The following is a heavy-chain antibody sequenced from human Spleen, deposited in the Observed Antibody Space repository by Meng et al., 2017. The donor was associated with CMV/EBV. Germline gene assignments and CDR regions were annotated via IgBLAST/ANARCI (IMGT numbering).Heavy chain of an antibody. V-gene: IGHV4-30-4*08. Sequence: HVQLEWSGPGLVKPSQTLSLTCTVSGGSISSGDSYWGWIRQPPGKGLEWIGYIYYSGSTYYNPSLKSRVTISVDTSKNQFSLKLSSVTAADTAVYYCARDATYSSSWQYYFDYWGQGTLVTVPS. D-gene: IGHD6-13*01. CDR3: ARDATYSSSWQYYFDY. CDR1: GGSISSGDSY. CDR2: IYYSGST. J-gene: IGHJ4*02.